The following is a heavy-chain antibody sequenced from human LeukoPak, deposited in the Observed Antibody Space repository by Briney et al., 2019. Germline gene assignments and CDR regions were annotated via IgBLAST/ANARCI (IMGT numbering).Heavy chain of an antibody. CDR1: GFTFSSYA. CDR2: ISGSGGST. J-gene: IGHJ4*02. Sequence: PGGSLRLSCAASGFTFSSYAMSWVRQAPGKGLEWVSAISGSGGSTYYADSVKGRVPISTDNFKHTLYLQMNSLRGRDTALYFCAKDRWGSLDYRGQGTMATDSS. V-gene: IGHV3-23*01. CDR3: AKDRWGSLDY. D-gene: IGHD3-16*01.